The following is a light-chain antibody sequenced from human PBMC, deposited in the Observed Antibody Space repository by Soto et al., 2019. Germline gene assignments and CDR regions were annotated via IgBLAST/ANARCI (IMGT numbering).Light chain of an antibody. CDR1: SSDAGTYNY. CDR3: CSYAGGYTHAV. V-gene: IGLV2-11*01. CDR2: DVS. J-gene: IGLJ2*01. Sequence: QSALTQPRSVSGPPGQAVSISCSGTSSDAGTYNYVSWYQQHPGKAPKLMIYDVSKRPSGVPDRFSGSKSGNTASLTISGLQAEDEADYCCCSYAGGYTHAVFGGGTKLTVL.